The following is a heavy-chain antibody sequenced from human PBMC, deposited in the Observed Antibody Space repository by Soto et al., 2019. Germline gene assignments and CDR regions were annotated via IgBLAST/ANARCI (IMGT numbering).Heavy chain of an antibody. V-gene: IGHV1-69*06. J-gene: IGHJ3*02. CDR1: GGTFSSYA. D-gene: IGHD5-18*01. CDR3: ARDRGYSYGPDAFDI. Sequence: SVKVSCKASGGTFSSYAISWVRQAPGQGLEWMGGIIPIFGTANYAQKFQGRVTITADKSTSTAYMELSSLRSEDTAVYYCARDRGYSYGPDAFDIWGQGTMVTVSS. CDR2: IIPIFGTA.